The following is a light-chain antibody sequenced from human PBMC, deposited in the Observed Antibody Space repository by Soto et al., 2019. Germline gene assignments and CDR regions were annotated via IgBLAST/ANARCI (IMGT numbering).Light chain of an antibody. V-gene: IGKV3-15*01. Sequence: EIVLTQSPGTLSLSPGERSTLSCRASQSVSNNYLAWYQQTPGQAPRLLIYGASTRATGIPVRFSGSASGTEFTLTISSLQSEDFTVYYCQQYNKWPLTFGQGTKVDIK. CDR3: QQYNKWPLT. J-gene: IGKJ1*01. CDR2: GAS. CDR1: QSVSNN.